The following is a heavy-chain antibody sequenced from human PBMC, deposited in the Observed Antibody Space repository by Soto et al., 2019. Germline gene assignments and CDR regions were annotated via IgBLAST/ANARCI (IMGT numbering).Heavy chain of an antibody. Sequence: QVQLVQSGAEVKMPGASVKVSCKASGFTFSSYAIHWVRQAPGQGLEWMGWINAGNGETKYSQRFQGRVTITRDTSASTAYVELSSLRSEDTAVYYCAPAAAGNPFGYWGQVTLVTVSS. D-gene: IGHD6-13*01. J-gene: IGHJ4*02. CDR2: INAGNGET. CDR1: GFTFSSYA. V-gene: IGHV1-3*01. CDR3: APAAAGNPFGY.